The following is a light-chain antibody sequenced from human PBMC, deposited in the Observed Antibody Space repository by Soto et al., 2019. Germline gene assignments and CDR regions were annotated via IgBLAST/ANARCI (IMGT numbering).Light chain of an antibody. CDR2: EVV. Sequence: QSALTQPASVSGSTRQSITISCTRSSSDVGPYNLVSWYQHHPGKAPKLMISEVVKRPSGVSNRFSGSKSGNTASLTISGLQAEDEADYYCCSYAGSSMFVFGGGTKLTVL. V-gene: IGLV2-23*02. CDR1: SSDVGPYNL. J-gene: IGLJ2*01. CDR3: CSYAGSSMFV.